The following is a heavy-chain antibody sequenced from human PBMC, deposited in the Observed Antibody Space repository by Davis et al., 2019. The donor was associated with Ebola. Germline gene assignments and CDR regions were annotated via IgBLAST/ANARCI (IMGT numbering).Heavy chain of an antibody. Sequence: PGGSLRLSCTSSEITLRDYAMHWVRQAPGKGLEWLTFKRYNEIKKYYADSVQGRFTVSRDDSSNTMFLQMNSLRSEDTATYFCARGSAVTADAFDLWGQGTLVTVSP. CDR3: ARGSAVTADAFDL. V-gene: IGHV3-30*02. D-gene: IGHD6-19*01. CDR1: EITLRDYA. CDR2: KRYNEIKK. J-gene: IGHJ3*01.